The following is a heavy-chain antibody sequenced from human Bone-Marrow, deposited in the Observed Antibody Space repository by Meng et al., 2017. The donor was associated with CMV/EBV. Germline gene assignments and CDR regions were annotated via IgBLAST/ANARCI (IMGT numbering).Heavy chain of an antibody. V-gene: IGHV3-13*01. CDR3: ARVRARDAFDI. CDR2: IGTAGDT. CDR1: GFTFSSYD. J-gene: IGHJ3*02. Sequence: GESLKISCAASGFTFSSYDMHWVRQATGKGLEWVSAIGTAGDTYYPGSVKGRFTISRENAKNSLYLQMNSLRAGDTAVYYCARVRARDAFDIWGQGTMVTVSS. D-gene: IGHD5-24*01.